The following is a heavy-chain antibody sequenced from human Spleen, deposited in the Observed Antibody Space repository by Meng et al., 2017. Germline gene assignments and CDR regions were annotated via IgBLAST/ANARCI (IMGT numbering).Heavy chain of an antibody. V-gene: IGHV4-39*01. D-gene: IGHD6-19*01. Sequence: QPQLQESGPGLVKASEALSLTCSVSGGSISTSGYYWGWIRQPPGKGLEWSGSIGHSGTTYYTPSLRRRVTVSIDTSKNQFSLEVTSVTAADTAVYYCVRSSGWVRTGFDPWGQGTLVTVSS. J-gene: IGHJ5*02. CDR2: IGHSGTT. CDR3: VRSSGWVRTGFDP. CDR1: GGSISTSGYY.